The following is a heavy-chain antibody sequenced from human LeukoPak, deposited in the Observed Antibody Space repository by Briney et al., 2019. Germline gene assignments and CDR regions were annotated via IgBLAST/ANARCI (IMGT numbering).Heavy chain of an antibody. Sequence: GESLKISCKGSGYSFTTYWIGWVRQMPGKGLEWMGIIYPGDSDTRYSPSFQGQVTISADRSISTAYLQWRRLKASDTAMYYCAISRRNKGLTSGAKNFQPWGRGTRV. D-gene: IGHD1-14*01. CDR1: GYSFTTYW. J-gene: IGHJ1*01. CDR3: AISRRNKGLTSGAKNFQP. V-gene: IGHV5-51*01. CDR2: IYPGDSDT.